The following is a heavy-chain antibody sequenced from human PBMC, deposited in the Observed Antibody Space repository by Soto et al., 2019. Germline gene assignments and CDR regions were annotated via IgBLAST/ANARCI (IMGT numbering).Heavy chain of an antibody. J-gene: IGHJ6*02. CDR3: ARGGYSSSYYYYGMDV. CDR1: GGTFSSYA. V-gene: IGHV1-69*13. D-gene: IGHD6-13*01. Sequence: SVKVSCKASGGTFSSYAISWVRQAPGQGLEWMGGIIPIFGTANYAQKFQGRVTITADESTSTAYMELSSLRSEDTAVYYCARGGYSSSYYYYGMDVWGQGTTVTVSS. CDR2: IIPIFGTA.